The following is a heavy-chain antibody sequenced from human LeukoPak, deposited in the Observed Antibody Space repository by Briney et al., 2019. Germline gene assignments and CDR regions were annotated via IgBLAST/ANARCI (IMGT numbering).Heavy chain of an antibody. D-gene: IGHD5-12*01. CDR1: GFTFSSYA. J-gene: IGHJ6*03. CDR2: ISGSAGST. Sequence: GGSLRLSCAASGFTFSSYAMSWVRQAPGKGLEWVSAISGSAGSTYYADSVKGRFTISRDNSKNTLYLQMNSLRAEDTAVYYCAKGSGYDFVYYYYYYMDVWGKGTTVTVSS. V-gene: IGHV3-23*01. CDR3: AKGSGYDFVYYYYYYMDV.